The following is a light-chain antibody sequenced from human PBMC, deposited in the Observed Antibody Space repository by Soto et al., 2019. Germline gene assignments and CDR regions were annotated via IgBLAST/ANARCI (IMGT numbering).Light chain of an antibody. V-gene: IGKV3-15*01. Sequence: EIVMTQSPSTLSVSPGERATLSCMASQSVSSKLAWFQQKPGQAPSLRIYGVSTRATGVPVRFSGSGSGTEFTLTINSLQSEDFAVYYCQQYNNWPHTFGQGTKLEIK. CDR3: QQYNNWPHT. J-gene: IGKJ2*01. CDR2: GVS. CDR1: QSVSSK.